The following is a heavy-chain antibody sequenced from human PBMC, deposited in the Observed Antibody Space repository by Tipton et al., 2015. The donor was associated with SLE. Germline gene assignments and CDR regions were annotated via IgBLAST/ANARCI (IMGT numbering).Heavy chain of an antibody. CDR3: ARDEWELHDAFDI. D-gene: IGHD1-26*01. CDR2: VRSKAYGGAT. Sequence: SLRLSCTGSGFMFRDYAMTWVRQAPGKGLEWGAIVRSKAYGGATEYAASVKDRFTISRDDSKSVAYLQMNSLRAEDTAVYYCARDEWELHDAFDIWGQGTMVTVSS. J-gene: IGHJ3*02. V-gene: IGHV3-49*04. CDR1: GFMFRDYA.